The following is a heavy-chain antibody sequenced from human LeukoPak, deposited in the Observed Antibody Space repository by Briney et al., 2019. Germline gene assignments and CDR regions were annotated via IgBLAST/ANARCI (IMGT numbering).Heavy chain of an antibody. CDR2: FDPEDGET. D-gene: IGHD3-22*01. Sequence: GASVKVSCKASGGTFSSYAISWVRQAPGKGLEWMGGFDPEDGETIYAQKFQGRVTMTEDTSTDTAYMELSSLRSEDTAVYYCATGRKDSPVDYWGQGTLVTVSS. J-gene: IGHJ4*02. CDR1: GGTFSSYA. CDR3: ATGRKDSPVDY. V-gene: IGHV1-24*01.